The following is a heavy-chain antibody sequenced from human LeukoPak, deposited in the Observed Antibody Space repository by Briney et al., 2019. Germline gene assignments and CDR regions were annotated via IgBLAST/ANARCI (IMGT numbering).Heavy chain of an antibody. D-gene: IGHD4-17*01. CDR2: ISISGDKT. CDR3: AKEIRPNDY. CDR1: GLIFRSHA. J-gene: IGHJ4*02. Sequence: GGSLRLSCAASGLIFRSHAMTWVRQAPGKGLEWVSAISISGDKTYYTDSVKGRFTISRDNSKNTVYLQMNSLRPDDTAVYYCAKEIRPNDYWGQGTLVTVSS. V-gene: IGHV3-23*01.